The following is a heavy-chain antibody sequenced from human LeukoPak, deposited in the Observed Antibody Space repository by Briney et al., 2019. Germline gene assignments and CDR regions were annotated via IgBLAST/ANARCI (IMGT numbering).Heavy chain of an antibody. Sequence: PGGSLRLSCAASGFTFSSYGMHWVRQAPGKGLEWVAVISYDGSNKYYADSVKGRFTISRDNSKNTLYLQMNSLRAEDTAVYYCARYVYGVVTSFDYWGQGTLVTVSS. D-gene: IGHD3-3*01. J-gene: IGHJ4*02. CDR3: ARYVYGVVTSFDY. V-gene: IGHV3-30*03. CDR1: GFTFSSYG. CDR2: ISYDGSNK.